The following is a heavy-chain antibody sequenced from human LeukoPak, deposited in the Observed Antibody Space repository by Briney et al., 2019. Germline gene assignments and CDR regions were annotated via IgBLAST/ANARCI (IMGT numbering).Heavy chain of an antibody. Sequence: GASVKVSCKASGYTFTSYYMHWVRQAPGQGLEWMGIINPSGGSTSYAQKFQGRVTMTRDTSTSTVYMELSSLRSEDTAVYYCARGSNWNHHPYWFDPWGQGTLVTVSS. D-gene: IGHD1-1*01. CDR1: GYTFTSYY. CDR2: INPSGGST. J-gene: IGHJ5*02. CDR3: ARGSNWNHHPYWFDP. V-gene: IGHV1-46*01.